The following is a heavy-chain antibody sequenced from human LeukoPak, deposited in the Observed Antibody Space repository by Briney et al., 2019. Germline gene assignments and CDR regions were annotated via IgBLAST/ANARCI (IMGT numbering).Heavy chain of an antibody. CDR3: AKERVGTSCTGCYMDV. D-gene: IGHD2-2*01. J-gene: IGHJ6*03. CDR2: INWNGGST. Sequence: PGGSLRLSCAASGFTFDDYGMSWVRQAPGKGREGISGINWNGGSTGYADSVKGRFTISRDNSKNTLYLQMNSLRAEDTAIYYCAKERVGTSCTGCYMDVWGKGTTVTVSS. V-gene: IGHV3-20*04. CDR1: GFTFDDYG.